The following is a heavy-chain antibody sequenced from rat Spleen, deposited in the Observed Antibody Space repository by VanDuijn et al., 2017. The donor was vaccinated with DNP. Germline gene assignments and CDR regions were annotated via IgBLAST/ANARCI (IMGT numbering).Heavy chain of an antibody. V-gene: IGHV5-31*01. CDR2: ITNTGGST. CDR3: TRNWEGYFDY. J-gene: IGHJ2*01. Sequence: EVKLVESGGGLVQPGRSLKLSCAASGFNFNDYWMGWVRQAPGKGLEWVASITNTGGSTYYPDSVKGRFTISRDNAKSTLYLQMNSLRSEDTATYYCTRNWEGYFDYWGQGVMVTVSS. D-gene: IGHD5-1*01. CDR1: GFNFNDYW.